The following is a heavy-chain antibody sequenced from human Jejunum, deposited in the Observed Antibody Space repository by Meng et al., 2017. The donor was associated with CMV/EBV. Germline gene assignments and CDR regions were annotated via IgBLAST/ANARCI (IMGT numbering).Heavy chain of an antibody. V-gene: IGHV3-30-3*01. CDR2: ISDDGSNE. CDR1: GFTFSAHA. Sequence: QVQLVESGGGVVQPGRPLRLSCTASGFTFSAHAMHWVRQAPGKGLEWVAVISDDGSNEYYADSVKGRFTISRDNSKNTLYLQMNSLRAADTAVYYCARQPGSLAYWGQGTLVTVAS. J-gene: IGHJ4*02. CDR3: ARQPGSLAY.